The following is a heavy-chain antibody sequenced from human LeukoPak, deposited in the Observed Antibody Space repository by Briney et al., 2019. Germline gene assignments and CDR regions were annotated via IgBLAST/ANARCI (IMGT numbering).Heavy chain of an antibody. V-gene: IGHV3-72*01. Sequence: GGSLRLSCAASGFSFSDYYMDWVRQAPGKGLEWVGRIRYKAKSYSTDYAASVRGRFTISRDDSKNSPYLQMNSLKSEDTAVYYCTRAGDDGSYFDYWGQGTLVTVSS. CDR1: GFSFSDYY. D-gene: IGHD1-26*01. CDR2: IRYKAKSYST. J-gene: IGHJ4*02. CDR3: TRAGDDGSYFDY.